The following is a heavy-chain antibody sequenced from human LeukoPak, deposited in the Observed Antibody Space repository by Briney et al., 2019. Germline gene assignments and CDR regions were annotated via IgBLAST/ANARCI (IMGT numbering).Heavy chain of an antibody. CDR1: EFTFNYYS. CDR3: AKGTVVRYFDVITN. CDR2: MSYDGSNK. D-gene: IGHD3-9*01. Sequence: PGGSLRLSCSASEFTFNYYSMHWVRQAPGKGLEWGAVMSYDGSNKYYADSVKGRFTIARDNSKNTLYLKMNSLRAEDTAVYYCAKGTVVRYFDVITNCGQGTLVTVSS. J-gene: IGHJ4*02. V-gene: IGHV3-30-3*01.